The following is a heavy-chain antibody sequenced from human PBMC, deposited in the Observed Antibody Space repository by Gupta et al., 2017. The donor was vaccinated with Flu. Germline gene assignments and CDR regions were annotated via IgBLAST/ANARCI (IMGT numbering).Heavy chain of an antibody. V-gene: IGHV4-31*02. Sequence: QVQLQESGPGLVKASQTLSLTCTVSGGSISSGGYYWSWIRQHPGKGLEGIGYIYYSGFTHYNPSLKSRISMSLDTSKNQFSLKLSPVAAADTAVYYCARAEGVSFYGFDVWGQGTTVAVSS. D-gene: IGHD3-16*01. CDR2: IYYSGFT. CDR1: GGSISSGGYY. CDR3: ARAEGVSFYGFDV. J-gene: IGHJ6*02.